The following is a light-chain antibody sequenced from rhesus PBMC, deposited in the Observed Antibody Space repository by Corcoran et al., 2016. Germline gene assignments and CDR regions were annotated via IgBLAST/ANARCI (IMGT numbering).Light chain of an antibody. Sequence: DIQMTQSPSSLSASVGDRVTITCRASQVISNYLSWYQQKPGKPPNLLIYDASTLQSGVPSRFMGSGSGTDFTLTISSLQPEDFATYYCLQYNSDPLTFGGGTKVEIK. CDR1: QVISNY. CDR2: DAS. J-gene: IGKJ4*01. V-gene: IGKV1-43*02. CDR3: LQYNSDPLT.